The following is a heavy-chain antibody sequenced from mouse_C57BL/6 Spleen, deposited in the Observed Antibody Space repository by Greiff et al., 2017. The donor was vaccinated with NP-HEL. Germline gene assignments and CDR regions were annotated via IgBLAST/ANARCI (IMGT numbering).Heavy chain of an antibody. V-gene: IGHV1-82*01. CDR2: IYPGDGDT. J-gene: IGHJ4*01. CDR3: AYDGYEAMDY. D-gene: IGHD2-3*01. Sequence: VQLQQSGPELVKPGASVKISCKASGYAFSSSWMNWVKQRPGKGLEWIGRIYPGDGDTNYNGKFKGKATLTADKSSSTAYMQLSSLTSEDSAVYFCAYDGYEAMDYWGQGTSVTVSS. CDR1: GYAFSSSW.